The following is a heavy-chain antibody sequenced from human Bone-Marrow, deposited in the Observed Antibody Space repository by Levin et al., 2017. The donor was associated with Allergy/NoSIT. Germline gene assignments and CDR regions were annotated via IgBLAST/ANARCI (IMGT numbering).Heavy chain of an antibody. CDR3: AKGWISRGYFDC. J-gene: IGHJ4*02. CDR2: ISAGGAST. CDR1: GFTFSSHA. D-gene: IGHD3-3*02. V-gene: IGHV3-23*01. Sequence: SCAASGFTFSSHAMSWVRQAPGKGLEWVSAISAGGASTYYADSVKGRFTISRDNPRDTLYLQMNSLRTEDTAVYYCAKGWISRGYFDCWGQGTLVTVSS.